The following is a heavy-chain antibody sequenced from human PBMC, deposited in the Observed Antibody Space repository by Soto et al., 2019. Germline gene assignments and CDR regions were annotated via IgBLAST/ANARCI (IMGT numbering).Heavy chain of an antibody. J-gene: IGHJ4*02. CDR1: GFTFGDSG. CDR3: CRDLPPYKYGKRFDY. V-gene: IGHV3-49*03. Sequence: GCLIVSCTASGFTFGDSGMSWYRQAPGKGLEWVGYIRSATDGGTTELAASVKGRFIISRDDSKSIAYLQMNTLKTEDTAVYYCCRDLPPYKYGKRFDYWGQGTLVTVSS. CDR2: IRSATDGGTT. D-gene: IGHD3-10*01.